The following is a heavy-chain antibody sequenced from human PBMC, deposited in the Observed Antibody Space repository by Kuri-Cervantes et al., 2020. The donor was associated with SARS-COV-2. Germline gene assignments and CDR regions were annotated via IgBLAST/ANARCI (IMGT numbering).Heavy chain of an antibody. CDR3: AREGAAPNDAFDI. CDR2: MNPNSGNT. J-gene: IGHJ3*02. CDR1: GYTFTSYD. D-gene: IGHD3-16*01. Sequence: ASVKVSCKASGYTFTSYDINWVRQATGQGLEWMGWMNPNSGNTGYAQKFQGRVTITRNTSISTAYMELSSLRSEDTAVYYCAREGAAPNDAFDIWGQGTMVTVSS. V-gene: IGHV1-8*03.